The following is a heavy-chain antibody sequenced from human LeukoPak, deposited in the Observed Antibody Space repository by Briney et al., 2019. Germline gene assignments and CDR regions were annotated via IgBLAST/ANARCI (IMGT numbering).Heavy chain of an antibody. CDR3: ARVRFLEWLLWLDY. V-gene: IGHV3-48*01. Sequence: GGSLRLSCAASGFTFRNYSMNWVRQAPGKGLECISYISSSSTTIYYADSVRGRFTISRDNAKNSLYLQMNSLRAEDTAVYYCARVRFLEWLLWLDYWGQGTLVTVSS. CDR1: GFTFRNYS. D-gene: IGHD3-3*01. J-gene: IGHJ4*02. CDR2: ISSSSTTI.